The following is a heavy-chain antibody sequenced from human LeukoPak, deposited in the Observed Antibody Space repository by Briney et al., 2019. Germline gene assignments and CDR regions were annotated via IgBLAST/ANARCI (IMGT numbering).Heavy chain of an antibody. CDR1: GFTFSSYW. Sequence: GGSLRLSCAASGFTFSSYWMHWVRQAPGKGLVWVSRINSDGSSTSYADSVKGRFTISRDNAKNSVYLQMNSLRTDDTAVYYCAREGGVIIPFDFWGRGTLVTVSS. CDR3: AREGGVIIPFDF. CDR2: INSDGSST. D-gene: IGHD3-10*01. J-gene: IGHJ4*02. V-gene: IGHV3-74*01.